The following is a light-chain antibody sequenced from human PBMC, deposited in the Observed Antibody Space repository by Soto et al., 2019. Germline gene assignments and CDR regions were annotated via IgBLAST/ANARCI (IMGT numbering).Light chain of an antibody. CDR1: SGDVGAYNY. V-gene: IGLV2-14*01. Sequence: QSALTQPVSVSGSPGQSITISCTGTSGDVGAYNYVSRYQQHPGKAPKLMIYDVSNRPSGVSNRFSGSKSGNTASLTISGLQPEDEADYYCRSYTSTSTRVFGTGTKVTVL. CDR3: RSYTSTSTRV. J-gene: IGLJ1*01. CDR2: DVS.